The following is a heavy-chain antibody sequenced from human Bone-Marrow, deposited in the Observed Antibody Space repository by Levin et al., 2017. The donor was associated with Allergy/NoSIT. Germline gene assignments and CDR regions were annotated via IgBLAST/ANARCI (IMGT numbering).Heavy chain of an antibody. CDR3: ARALGYCSSTSCYDYYMDV. J-gene: IGHJ6*03. Sequence: LSLTCAASGFTFSSYAMHWVRQAPGKGLEWVAVISYDGSNKYYADSVKGRFTISRDNSKNTLYLQMNSLRAEDTAVYYCARALGYCSSTSCYDYYMDVWGKGTTVTVSS. CDR2: ISYDGSNK. CDR1: GFTFSSYA. V-gene: IGHV3-30-3*01. D-gene: IGHD2-2*01.